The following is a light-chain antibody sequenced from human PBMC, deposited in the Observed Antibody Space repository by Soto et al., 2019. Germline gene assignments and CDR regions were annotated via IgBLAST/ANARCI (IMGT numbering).Light chain of an antibody. J-gene: IGKJ5*01. V-gene: IGKV3-15*01. Sequence: THPPATLSFSQGGAAAISFLASQPVSDKLAWYQQKPGQAPRLLIYGASARALGIPDRFSGSGSGTEFSFTVSSLQSEDFAVYYCQQDDQLPLTFGQGTRLEI. CDR3: QQDDQLPLT. CDR1: QPVSDK. CDR2: GAS.